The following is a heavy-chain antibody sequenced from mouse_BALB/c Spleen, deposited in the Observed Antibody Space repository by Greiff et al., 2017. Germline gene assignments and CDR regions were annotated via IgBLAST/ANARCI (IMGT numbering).Heavy chain of an antibody. CDR2: ISSGGSYT. D-gene: IGHD2-4*01. V-gene: IGHV5-6*01. J-gene: IGHJ3*01. Sequence: EVQVVESGGDLVKPGGSLKLSCAASGFTFSSYGMSWVRQTPDKRLEWVATISSGGSYTYYPDSVKGRFTISRDNAKNTLYLQMSSLKSEDTAMYYCARPPSTMITTFAYWGQGTLVTVSA. CDR3: ARPPSTMITTFAY. CDR1: GFTFSSYG.